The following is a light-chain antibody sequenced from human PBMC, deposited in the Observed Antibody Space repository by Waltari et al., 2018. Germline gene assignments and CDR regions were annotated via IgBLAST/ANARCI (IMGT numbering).Light chain of an antibody. CDR2: KAS. V-gene: IGKV1-5*03. J-gene: IGKJ3*01. CDR3: LQYYSYPGT. Sequence: DIQMTQSPSTLSASVGDSVTITCRASETVLTWLAWYQQKPGKAPKLLIYKASSLESGVPSRFSGSASGTEFTLTISSLQPEDFGTYYCLQYYSYPGTFGPGTRVDL. CDR1: ETVLTW.